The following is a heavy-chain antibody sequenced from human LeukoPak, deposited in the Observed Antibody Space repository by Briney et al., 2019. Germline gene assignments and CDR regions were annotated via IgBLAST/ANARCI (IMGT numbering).Heavy chain of an antibody. D-gene: IGHD3-22*01. CDR1: GGSFGGYY. Sequence: SETLSLTCAVYGGSFGGYYWSWIREPPGKGLEWIGEINHSGSTNYNPSLKSRVTISVDTSKNQFSLKLSSVTAADTAVYYCARGLSSAPYDSSGYYVASYYFDYWGQGTLVTVSS. CDR3: ARGLSSAPYDSSGYYVASYYFDY. J-gene: IGHJ4*02. CDR2: INHSGST. V-gene: IGHV4-34*01.